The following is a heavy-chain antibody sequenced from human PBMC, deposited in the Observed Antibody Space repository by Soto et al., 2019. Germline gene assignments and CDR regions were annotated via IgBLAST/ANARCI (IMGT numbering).Heavy chain of an antibody. J-gene: IGHJ4*02. CDR2: ISSSRSNT. D-gene: IGHD1-1*01. V-gene: IGHV3-11*05. CDR1: GFTFSDYY. Sequence: GGSLRLSCAASGFTFSDYYMSWIRQAPGKGLEWVSYISSSRSNTNYADSVKGRFTISRDNAKNSLYLQMNSLRAEDTAMYYCARVQILQLENSFDDSAQGTLVTVSS. CDR3: ARVQILQLENSFDD.